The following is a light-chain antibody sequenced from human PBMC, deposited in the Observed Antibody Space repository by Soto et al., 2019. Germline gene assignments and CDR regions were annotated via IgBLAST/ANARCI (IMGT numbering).Light chain of an antibody. J-gene: IGLJ1*01. V-gene: IGLV1-40*01. Sequence: HSMLRQPRSESGAPGQRVTIPCTGSSSNIGAGYHVHWYQQLPGTAPRLLIYANTNRPSRVPDRFSGSKSGTSASLAITGLQPEDEADYYCQSYDSSLSGFYVFGTGTKVTVL. CDR3: QSYDSSLSGFYV. CDR2: ANT. CDR1: SSNIGAGYH.